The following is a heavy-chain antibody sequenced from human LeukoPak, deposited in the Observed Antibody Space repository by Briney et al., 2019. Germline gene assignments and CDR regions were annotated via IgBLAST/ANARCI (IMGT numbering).Heavy chain of an antibody. V-gene: IGHV3-48*01. D-gene: IGHD1-26*01. CDR1: GFTFSSYS. Sequence: PGGSLRLSCAASGFTFSSYSMNWVRQAPGKGLEWVSYISSSSSTIYYADSVKGRFTIFRDNAKNSLYLQMNSLRAEDTAVYYCARDPTTLSRDLWYFDLWGRGTLVTVSS. J-gene: IGHJ2*01. CDR2: ISSSSSTI. CDR3: ARDPTTLSRDLWYFDL.